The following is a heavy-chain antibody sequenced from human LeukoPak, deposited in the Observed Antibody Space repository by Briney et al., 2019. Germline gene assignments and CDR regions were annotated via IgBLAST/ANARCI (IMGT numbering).Heavy chain of an antibody. CDR2: IDSDGSST. CDR1: GFTFSSYW. J-gene: IGHJ4*02. Sequence: TGGSLRLSCAASGFTFSSYWMHWVRQAPGKGLVWVSRIDSDGSSTSYADSVKGRFTISRDNAKNTLYLQMNSLRAEDTAVYYCARDGSPYYYDSSGSDYWGQGTLVTVSS. CDR3: ARDGSPYYYDSSGSDY. D-gene: IGHD3-22*01. V-gene: IGHV3-74*01.